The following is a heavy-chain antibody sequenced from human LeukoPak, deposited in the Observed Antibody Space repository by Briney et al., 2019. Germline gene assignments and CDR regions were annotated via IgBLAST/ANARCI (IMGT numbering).Heavy chain of an antibody. J-gene: IGHJ6*03. CDR2: ISTSSIYI. Sequence: PGGSLRLSCAVSGFIFSSYSMNWVRQAPGKGLEWVSSISTSSIYIYYADSVKGRFTISRDNAKNSLYLQMNSLRAEDTAVYYCARATPYCSGGSCYSDYYYYMDVWGKGTTVTISS. D-gene: IGHD2-15*01. V-gene: IGHV3-21*01. CDR1: GFIFSSYS. CDR3: ARATPYCSGGSCYSDYYYYMDV.